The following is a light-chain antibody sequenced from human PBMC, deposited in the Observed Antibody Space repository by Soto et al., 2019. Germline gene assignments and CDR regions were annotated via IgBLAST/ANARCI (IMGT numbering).Light chain of an antibody. CDR1: SSNIGSNY. CDR3: ATWDDSLSGVV. Sequence: QAVVTQPPSASVTPGQRVTISCSGSSSNIGSNYVYWYQQLPGTAPKLLIYRNNQRPSGVPDRFSGSKSGTSASLAISGLRSEDEAHYYCATWDDSLSGVVFGGGTKVTVL. V-gene: IGLV1-47*01. CDR2: RNN. J-gene: IGLJ2*01.